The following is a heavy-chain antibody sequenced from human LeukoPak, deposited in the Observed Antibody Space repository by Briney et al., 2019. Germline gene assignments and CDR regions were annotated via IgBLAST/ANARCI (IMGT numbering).Heavy chain of an antibody. D-gene: IGHD2-15*01. J-gene: IGHJ4*02. Sequence: PGGSLRLSCAASGFTFSSYAMSWVRQAPGKGLEWVSAISGSGGSTYYADSVKGRFTISRDNSKNTLYLQMNSLRAEDTAVYYCANRILGYCSGGSCANFDHWGQGTLVTVSS. CDR3: ANRILGYCSGGSCANFDH. CDR1: GFTFSSYA. V-gene: IGHV3-23*01. CDR2: ISGSGGST.